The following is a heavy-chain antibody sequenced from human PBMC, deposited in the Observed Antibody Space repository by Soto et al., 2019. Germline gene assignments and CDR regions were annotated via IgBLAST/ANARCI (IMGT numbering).Heavy chain of an antibody. D-gene: IGHD4-17*01. J-gene: IGHJ4*02. CDR3: AREGHDYGDYVSG. CDR2: IIPILGIA. Sequence: QVQLVQSGAEVKKPGSSVKVSCKASGGTFSSYTISWVRQAPGQGLEWMGRIIPILGIANYAQKFQGRVTITADKSTSTAYMERSSLRSEDTAVYYCAREGHDYGDYVSGWGQGTLVTVSS. CDR1: GGTFSSYT. V-gene: IGHV1-69*08.